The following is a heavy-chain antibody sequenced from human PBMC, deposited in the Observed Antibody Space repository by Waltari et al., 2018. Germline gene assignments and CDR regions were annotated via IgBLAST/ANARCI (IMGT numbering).Heavy chain of an antibody. CDR3: ARNSGSHNWFDP. CDR1: GGSISSYY. CDR2: IYTRGGT. D-gene: IGHD1-26*01. J-gene: IGHJ5*02. Sequence: QVQLQESGPGLVKPSETLSLTCTVSGGSISSYYWSWIRQPAGKGLEWIGRIYTRGGTNERPARKGGVTMSGDTSKNQVALKLSSGTAADTAVYYCARNSGSHNWFDPGGQGTLVTVSS. V-gene: IGHV4-4*07.